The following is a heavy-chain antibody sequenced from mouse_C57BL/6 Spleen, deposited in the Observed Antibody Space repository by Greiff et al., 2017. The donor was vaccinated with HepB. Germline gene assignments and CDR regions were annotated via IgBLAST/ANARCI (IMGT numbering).Heavy chain of an antibody. CDR3: ARKGDSDYAMDY. J-gene: IGHJ4*01. CDR1: GYTFTSYW. V-gene: IGHV1-52*01. CDR2: IDPSDSET. D-gene: IGHD2-12*01. Sequence: QVQLQQPGAELVRPGSSVKLSCKASGYTFTSYWMHWVKQRPIQGLEWIGNIDPSDSETHYNQKFKDKATLTVDKSSSTAYMQLSSLTSEDSAVYYCARKGDSDYAMDYWGQGTSVTVSS.